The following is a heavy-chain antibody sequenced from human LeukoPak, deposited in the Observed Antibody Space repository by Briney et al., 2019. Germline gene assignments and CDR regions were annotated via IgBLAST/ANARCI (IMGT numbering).Heavy chain of an antibody. CDR1: GYTFTSYY. CDR2: INPSGGST. Sequence: ASVKVSCKASGYTFTSYYMHWVRQAPGQGLEWMGIINPSGGSTSYAQKFQGRVTMTRDTSTSTVYMELRSLRSDDTAVYYCARDDGDYESLDYWGQGTLVTVSS. D-gene: IGHD4-17*01. CDR3: ARDDGDYESLDY. J-gene: IGHJ4*02. V-gene: IGHV1-46*01.